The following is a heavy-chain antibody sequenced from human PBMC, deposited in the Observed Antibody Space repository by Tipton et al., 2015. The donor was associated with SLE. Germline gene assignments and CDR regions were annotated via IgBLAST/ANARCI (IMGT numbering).Heavy chain of an antibody. CDR3: ATGAVGRTGALGH. CDR2: ISTSSNTI. CDR1: RFIFSDYS. V-gene: IGHV3-48*04. D-gene: IGHD3-16*01. J-gene: IGHJ4*02. Sequence: SLRLSCAASRFIFSDYSMNWVRQAPGKGLEWISYISTSSNTIYYADSVKGRFTISRDNAKNTLYLQMNSLRAEDTAVYYCATGAVGRTGALGHWGQGTLVTVSS.